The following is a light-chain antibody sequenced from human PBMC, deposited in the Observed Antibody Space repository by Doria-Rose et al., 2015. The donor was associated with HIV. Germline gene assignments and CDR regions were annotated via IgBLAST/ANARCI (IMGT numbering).Light chain of an antibody. V-gene: IGLV1-40*02. Sequence: QSVLTQPPSVSGAPGQRVTISCTGSRSNMGAGYDVHWYQQLPGTAPKLLIYGNNNRPSGVSNRFSGSKSGNTASLTISGLQAEDEADYYCSSYSTSSPYVLFGGGTRLTVL. CDR3: SSYSTSSPYVL. CDR1: RSNMGAGYD. J-gene: IGLJ2*01. CDR2: GNN.